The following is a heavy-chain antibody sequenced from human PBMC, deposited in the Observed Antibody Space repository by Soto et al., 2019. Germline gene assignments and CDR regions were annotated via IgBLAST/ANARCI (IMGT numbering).Heavy chain of an antibody. D-gene: IGHD1-26*01. V-gene: IGHV3-30*18. Sequence: GGSLRLSCAASGFTFSSYGMHWVRQAPGKGLEWVAVISYDGSNKYYADSVKGRFTISRDNSKNTLYLQMNSLRAEDTAVYYCAKDGGAPIDYWGKGTLVTVSS. CDR1: GFTFSSYG. CDR3: AKDGGAPIDY. J-gene: IGHJ4*02. CDR2: ISYDGSNK.